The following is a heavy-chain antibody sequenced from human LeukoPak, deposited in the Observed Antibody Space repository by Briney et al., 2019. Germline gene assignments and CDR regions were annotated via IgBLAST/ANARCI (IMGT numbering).Heavy chain of an antibody. CDR1: GFTFSSYW. J-gene: IGHJ1*01. CDR2: INSDGSST. CDR3: AEDRYSYAFEYFQH. V-gene: IGHV3-74*01. D-gene: IGHD5-18*01. Sequence: PGGSLRLSCAASGFTFSSYWMHWVRQTPGMGLVWVSRINSDGSSTNYADSVKGRFTISRDNAKNTLYLQMNSLRAEDTAVYYCAEDRYSYAFEYFQHWGQGTLVTVSS.